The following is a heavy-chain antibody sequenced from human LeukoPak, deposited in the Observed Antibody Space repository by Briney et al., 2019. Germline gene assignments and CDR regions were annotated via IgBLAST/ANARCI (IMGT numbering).Heavy chain of an antibody. V-gene: IGHV3-30-3*01. J-gene: IGHJ4*02. CDR3: ARPLQQLVPSFDY. Sequence: PGGSLRLSCAASGFTFSDYYMSWIRQAPGKGLEWVAVISYDGSNKYYADSVKGRFTISRDNSKNTLYLQMNSLRAEDTAVYYCARPLQQLVPSFDYWGQGTLVTVSS. CDR2: ISYDGSNK. CDR1: GFTFSDYY. D-gene: IGHD6-13*01.